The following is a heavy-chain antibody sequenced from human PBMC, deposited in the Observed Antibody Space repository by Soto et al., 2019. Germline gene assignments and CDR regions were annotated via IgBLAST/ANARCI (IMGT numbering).Heavy chain of an antibody. D-gene: IGHD3-22*01. CDR1: GFTFSSYA. CDR3: AKDLYDTTRILPAY. Sequence: PGGSLRLSCAASGFTFSSYAMTWVRQAPGKGLEWVSAIGIGGDTYHAASVKGRFTISRDNSKNTLYLQMNSLRAEDTAVYYCAKDLYDTTRILPAYWGQGTLVTVSS. V-gene: IGHV3-23*01. J-gene: IGHJ4*02. CDR2: IGIGGDT.